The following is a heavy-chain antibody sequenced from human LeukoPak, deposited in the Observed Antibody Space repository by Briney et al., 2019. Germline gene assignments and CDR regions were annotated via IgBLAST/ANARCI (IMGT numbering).Heavy chain of an antibody. V-gene: IGHV3-23*01. J-gene: IGHJ4*02. CDR3: AKKWGVGTTTLDYFDY. CDR2: ISGSAGGT. D-gene: IGHD1-26*01. Sequence: GGSLRLSCAASGFTFSNYAMSWVRQAPGKGLEWVSGISGSAGGTYYADSVKGRFTISRDNSKNTLYLQMNSLTDDDTAVYYCAKKWGVGTTTLDYFDYWGQGTLVTVSS. CDR1: GFTFSNYA.